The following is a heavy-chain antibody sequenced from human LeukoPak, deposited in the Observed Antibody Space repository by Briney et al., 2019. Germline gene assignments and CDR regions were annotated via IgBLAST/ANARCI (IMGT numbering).Heavy chain of an antibody. Sequence: GGSLRLSCAASGFTFSSYAMSWVRQAPGKGLEWVANIKQDGSEKYYVDSVKGRFTISRDNAKNSLYLQMNSLRAEDTAVYYCARVPRVRAHRSRTEWYFDLWGQGTLVTVSS. D-gene: IGHD3-10*01. J-gene: IGHJ2*01. V-gene: IGHV3-7*01. CDR3: ARVPRVRAHRSRTEWYFDL. CDR1: GFTFSSYA. CDR2: IKQDGSEK.